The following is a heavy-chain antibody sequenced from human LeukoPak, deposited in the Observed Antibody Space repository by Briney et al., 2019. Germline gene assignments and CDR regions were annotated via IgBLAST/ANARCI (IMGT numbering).Heavy chain of an antibody. D-gene: IGHD3-22*01. V-gene: IGHV3-23*01. J-gene: IGHJ4*02. CDR2: ISGSGGST. Sequence: EPGGSLRLSCAASGFTFSSYAMSWVRQAPGKGLEWVSAISGSGGSTYYAGSVEGRFTISRDNSKNTLYLQMNSLRAEDTAVYYCAKDHYYDSSGYSDYWGQGTLVTVSS. CDR3: AKDHYYDSSGYSDY. CDR1: GFTFSSYA.